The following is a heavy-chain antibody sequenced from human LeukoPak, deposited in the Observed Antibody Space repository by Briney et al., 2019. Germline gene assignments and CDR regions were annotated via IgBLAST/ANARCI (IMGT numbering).Heavy chain of an antibody. J-gene: IGHJ6*03. CDR1: GYSISSGYC. V-gene: IGHV4-38-2*02. CDR3: ARVTNYYYYMDV. Sequence: PSETLSLTCTVSGYSISSGYCWGWIRQPPGKGLEWIGSIYHSGSTYYNPSLKSRVTISVDTSKNQFSLRLSSVTAADTAVYYCARVTNYYYYMDVWGKGTTVTVSS. D-gene: IGHD1-14*01. CDR2: IYHSGST.